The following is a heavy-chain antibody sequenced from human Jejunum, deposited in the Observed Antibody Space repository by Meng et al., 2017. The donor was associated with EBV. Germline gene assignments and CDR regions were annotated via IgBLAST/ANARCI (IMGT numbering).Heavy chain of an antibody. Sequence: GPGLGQPSGTLSLTCAAPGASISSSHWWSWVRQAPGEGLEWIGEIYYTGRTNYNPSLKSRVSMSIDKSKNQFSLNLNSVTVADTAVYYCATSMSGYSYGYSWGQGTLVTVSS. CDR3: ATSMSGYSYGYS. V-gene: IGHV4-4*02. D-gene: IGHD5-12*01. CDR1: GASISSSHW. CDR2: IYYTGRT. J-gene: IGHJ5*02.